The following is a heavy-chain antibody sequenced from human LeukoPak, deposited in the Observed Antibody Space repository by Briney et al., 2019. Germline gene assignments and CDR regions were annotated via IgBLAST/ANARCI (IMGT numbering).Heavy chain of an antibody. Sequence: SEALSLTCTVSGGSISSYYWSWIRQPPGKGLEWIGYIYYSGSTNYNPSLKSRVTISVDTSKNQFSLKLSSVTAADTAVYYCARGPLTTGHGNFDYWGQGTLVTVSS. CDR2: IYYSGST. CDR3: ARGPLTTGHGNFDY. V-gene: IGHV4-59*01. D-gene: IGHD1-1*01. J-gene: IGHJ4*02. CDR1: GGSISSYY.